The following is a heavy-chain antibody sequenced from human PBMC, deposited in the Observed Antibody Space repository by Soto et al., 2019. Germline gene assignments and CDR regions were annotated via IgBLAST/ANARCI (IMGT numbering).Heavy chain of an antibody. CDR1: GYTFNTYA. V-gene: IGHV1-18*01. Sequence: GASVKVSCKASGYTFNTYAIIWVRQAPGEGLEWMGWISTYNGNTNSAQNLQGRVTLTTDTSTSTAYMELRSLRSDDTAVYYCARGMGTTSHDFWGQGTLVTVSS. CDR2: ISTYNGNT. CDR3: ARGMGTTSHDF. J-gene: IGHJ4*02. D-gene: IGHD2-2*01.